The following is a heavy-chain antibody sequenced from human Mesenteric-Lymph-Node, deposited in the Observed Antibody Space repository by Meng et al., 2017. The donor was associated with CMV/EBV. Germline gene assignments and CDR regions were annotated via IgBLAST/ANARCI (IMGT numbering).Heavy chain of an antibody. CDR1: GFTFSDYY. J-gene: IGHJ4*02. V-gene: IGHV3-11*04. CDR2: ISSSGSTI. CDR3: ARRRDYFDY. Sequence: GESLKISCAASGFTFSDYYMSWIRQAPGKGLEWVSYISSSGSTIYYADSVEGRFTISRDNAKSSLYLQMNSLRAEDTAVYYCARRRDYFDYWGQGTLVTVSS.